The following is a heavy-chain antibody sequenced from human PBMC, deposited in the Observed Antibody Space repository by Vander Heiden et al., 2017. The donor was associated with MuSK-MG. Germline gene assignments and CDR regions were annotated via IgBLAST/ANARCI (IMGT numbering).Heavy chain of an antibody. CDR3: LAGTY. V-gene: IGHV3-73*01. Sequence: EVPLVESGGGLVQRGRSLNLSFVVSGLTFSGSAIHWVRQASGKGLEWFGRIRSKGNSYATTYAESVKGRCTISRDDSNNTAYLQMNSLKTEDTGIYYCLAGTYGGQGTLVTVSS. CDR2: IRSKGNSYAT. J-gene: IGHJ4*02. D-gene: IGHD1-7*01. CDR1: GLTFSGSA.